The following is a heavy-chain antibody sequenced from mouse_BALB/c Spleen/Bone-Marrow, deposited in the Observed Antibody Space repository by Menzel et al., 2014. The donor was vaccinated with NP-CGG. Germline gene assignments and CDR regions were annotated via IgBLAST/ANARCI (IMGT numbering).Heavy chain of an antibody. CDR1: GYTFTDYE. CDR2: IDPETGGN. D-gene: IGHD4-1*01. V-gene: IGHV1-15*01. J-gene: IGHJ2*01. Sequence: QVHLQQSGAELVRPGASVTLSCKASGYTFTDYEIHWVKQTPVHGLEWIGAIDPETGGNAYNQKSKGKATLTADKSSSTAYMELRSLTSEDSAVYYCTRNWDDYFDYWGQGTTLTVSS. CDR3: TRNWDDYFDY.